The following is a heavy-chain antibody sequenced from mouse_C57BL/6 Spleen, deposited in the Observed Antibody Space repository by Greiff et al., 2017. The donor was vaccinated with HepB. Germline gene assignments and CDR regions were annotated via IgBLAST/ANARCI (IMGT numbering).Heavy chain of an antibody. D-gene: IGHD1-1*01. V-gene: IGHV14-4*01. J-gene: IGHJ3*01. Sequence: EVQGVESGAELVRPGASVKLSCTASGFNIKDDYMHWVKQRPEQGLEWIGWIDPENGDTEYASKFQGKATITADTSSNTAYLQLSSLTSEDTAVYYCTTYGSSYLFAYWGQGTLVTVSA. CDR2: IDPENGDT. CDR1: GFNIKDDY. CDR3: TTYGSSYLFAY.